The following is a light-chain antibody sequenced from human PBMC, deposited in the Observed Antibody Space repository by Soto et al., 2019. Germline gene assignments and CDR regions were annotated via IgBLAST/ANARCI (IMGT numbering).Light chain of an antibody. V-gene: IGKV3D-15*01. CDR2: GAS. Sequence: IVMTQSPATLSVSPGERATLSCRASQSVSSNLAWYQQKPGQAPRLLIYGASTRATGIPARFSGSGSGTEFILTISSLQSEDFAVYYCQQYNNWPPWTFGQGTKVDIK. CDR1: QSVSSN. J-gene: IGKJ1*01. CDR3: QQYNNWPPWT.